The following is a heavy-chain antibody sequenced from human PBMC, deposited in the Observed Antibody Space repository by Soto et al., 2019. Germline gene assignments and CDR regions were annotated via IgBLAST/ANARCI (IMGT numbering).Heavy chain of an antibody. V-gene: IGHV1-69*02. D-gene: IGHD1-7*01. CDR2: IIPILDIT. Sequence: QVQLVQSGAEVKKPGSSVKVSCKASGGTFSSYPISWGRQAPGQGLEWMGRIIPILDITDYAQRFQGRVTITADKSPSTAYMELRSLSSDDTAVYYCVRPTSTGTTSGYYFDYWGQGTLVTVNS. CDR1: GGTFSSYP. J-gene: IGHJ4*02. CDR3: VRPTSTGTTSGYYFDY.